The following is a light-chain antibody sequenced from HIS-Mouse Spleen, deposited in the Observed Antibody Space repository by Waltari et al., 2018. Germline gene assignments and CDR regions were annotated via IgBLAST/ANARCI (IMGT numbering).Light chain of an antibody. CDR3: YSTDSSGNHRV. J-gene: IGLJ2*01. CDR1: ALPKKY. CDR2: EDS. V-gene: IGLV3-10*01. Sequence: YELTQPPSVSVSPGQTARITCPGEALPKKYAYWYQQKSGQAPVLVIYEDSKRPSGIPERFSGSSSGTMATLTISGAQVEDEADYYCYSTDSSGNHRVFGGGTKLTVL.